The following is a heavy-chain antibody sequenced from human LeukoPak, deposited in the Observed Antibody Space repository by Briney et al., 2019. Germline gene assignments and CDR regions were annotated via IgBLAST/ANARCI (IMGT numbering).Heavy chain of an antibody. CDR1: GFTFDDYA. CDR3: AKDGGDGYNWKPSGFDY. CDR2: ISWNSGSI. V-gene: IGHV3-9*01. Sequence: DRSLRLSCAASGFTFDDYAMHWVRQAPGKGLEWVSGISWNSGSIGYADSVKGRFTISRDNAKNSLYLQMNSLRAEDTALYYCAKDGGDGYNWKPSGFDYWGQGTLVTVSS. D-gene: IGHD5-24*01. J-gene: IGHJ4*02.